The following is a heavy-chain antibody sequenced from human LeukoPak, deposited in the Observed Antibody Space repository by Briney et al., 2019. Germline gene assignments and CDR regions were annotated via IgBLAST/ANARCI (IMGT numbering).Heavy chain of an antibody. J-gene: IGHJ3*02. D-gene: IGHD2-8*01. CDR3: AREAMVAGGAFDI. CDR2: INHSGST. Sequence: PSETLSLTCAVYGGSFSGYYWSWIRQPPGKGLEWIGEINHSGSTNHNPSLKSRVTISVDTSKTQFSLKLSSVTAADTAVYYYAREAMVAGGAFDIWGQGTMVTVSS. V-gene: IGHV4-34*01. CDR1: GGSFSGYY.